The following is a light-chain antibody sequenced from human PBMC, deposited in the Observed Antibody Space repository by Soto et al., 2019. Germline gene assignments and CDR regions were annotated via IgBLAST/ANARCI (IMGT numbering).Light chain of an antibody. CDR2: AAS. Sequence: DIQMTQSPSSLSASVGDRVTITCRASQTISSYLNWYHQKPGKAPKLLIYAASSLQSGVPSRFSGSESWTDFTLTISSLQPEDFATYYCQQSHSIPYTFGQGTKLEIK. J-gene: IGKJ2*01. CDR1: QTISSY. CDR3: QQSHSIPYT. V-gene: IGKV1-39*01.